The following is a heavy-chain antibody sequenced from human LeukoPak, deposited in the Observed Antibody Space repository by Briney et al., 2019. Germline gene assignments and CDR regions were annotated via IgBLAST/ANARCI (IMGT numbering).Heavy chain of an antibody. D-gene: IGHD3-9*01. Sequence: PSETLSLTCTVSGGSISSSSYYWGWIRQPPGKGLEWIGSIYYSGSTYYNPSLKSRVTISVDTSKNQFSLKLSSVTAADTAVYYCARRYFDRARERYTHPKTAPEKNYFDYWGQGTLVTVSS. CDR3: ARRYFDRARERYTHPKTAPEKNYFDY. J-gene: IGHJ4*02. V-gene: IGHV4-39*07. CDR2: IYYSGST. CDR1: GGSISSSSYY.